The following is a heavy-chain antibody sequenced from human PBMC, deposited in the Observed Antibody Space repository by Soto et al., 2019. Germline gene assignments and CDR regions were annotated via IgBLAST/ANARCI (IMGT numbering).Heavy chain of an antibody. CDR2: INHSGST. Sequence: QVQLQQWGAGLLKPSETLSLTCAVYGGSFSGYYWTWIRQPPGTGLEWIGEINHSGSTNYNPSLTXXVSIPVNTSTHQFSLKLTSVAAADPAVYFCARDNITGLFDYWGQGTLVTVSS. V-gene: IGHV4-34*01. CDR3: ARDNITGLFDY. CDR1: GGSFSGYY. J-gene: IGHJ4*02. D-gene: IGHD2-8*02.